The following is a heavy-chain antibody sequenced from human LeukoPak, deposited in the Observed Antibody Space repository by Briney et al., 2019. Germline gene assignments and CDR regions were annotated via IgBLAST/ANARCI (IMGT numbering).Heavy chain of an antibody. J-gene: IGHJ6*02. CDR2: LSGSGGST. CDR3: AKVEAGDYYESSGYYSSGGCNYSYAMDI. Sequence: GESLTLSCAASGFTFSSYAMSWLRQPPGKGLEWVSALSGSGGSTYYAAPVKGRFTISRDNSTNKLYLQMTSLRAKDTAVYYRAKVEAGDYYESSGYYSSGGCNYSYAMDIWGQGTTVTVSS. D-gene: IGHD3-22*01. CDR1: GFTFSSYA. V-gene: IGHV3-23*01.